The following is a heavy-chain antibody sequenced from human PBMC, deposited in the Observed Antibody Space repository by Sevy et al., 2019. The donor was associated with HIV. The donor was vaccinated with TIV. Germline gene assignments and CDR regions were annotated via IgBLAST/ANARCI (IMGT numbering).Heavy chain of an antibody. D-gene: IGHD1-26*01. CDR1: GFAFSTHA. CDR2: ISYGGTET. Sequence: GGSLRLSCAASGFAFSTHAMHWVRQAPGKGLEWVAVISYGGTETFYAASMEGRFTISRDNSKNMLSLQINSLKPEDTAVYYCARDGGYSIKWYPLYWGHGTLVTVSS. J-gene: IGHJ4*01. CDR3: ARDGGYSIKWYPLY. V-gene: IGHV3-30-3*01.